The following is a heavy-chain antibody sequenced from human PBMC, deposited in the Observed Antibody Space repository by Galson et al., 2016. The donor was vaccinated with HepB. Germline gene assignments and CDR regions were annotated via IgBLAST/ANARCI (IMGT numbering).Heavy chain of an antibody. J-gene: IGHJ6*04. D-gene: IGHD2-15*01. CDR3: ARGGRLGYCTGGSSYSPYCYGMDV. CDR2: IYTSGNT. V-gene: IGHV4-61*02. Sequence: TLSLTCTVSGGSISSGSYYWSWIRQPAGKGLEWIGRIYTSGNTNYNPSLKSRVTISVDTSKNQFSLKLSSVTAADTAVYYCARGGRLGYCTGGSSYSPYCYGMDVWGKGTTVTVSS. CDR1: GGSISSGSYY.